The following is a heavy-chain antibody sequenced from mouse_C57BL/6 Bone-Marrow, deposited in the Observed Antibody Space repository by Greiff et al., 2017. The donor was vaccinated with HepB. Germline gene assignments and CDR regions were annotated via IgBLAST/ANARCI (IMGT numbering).Heavy chain of an antibody. V-gene: IGHV1-15*01. CDR3: TTWEGSGTTVVRGNGY. Sequence: VKLQESGAELVRPGASVTLSCKASGYTFTDYEMHWVKQTPVHGLEWIGAIDPETGGTAYNQKFKGKAILTADKSSSTAYMELRSLTSEDSAVYYCTTWEGSGTTVVRGNGYWGQGTTLTVSS. CDR2: IDPETGGT. D-gene: IGHD1-1*01. J-gene: IGHJ2*01. CDR1: GYTFTDYE.